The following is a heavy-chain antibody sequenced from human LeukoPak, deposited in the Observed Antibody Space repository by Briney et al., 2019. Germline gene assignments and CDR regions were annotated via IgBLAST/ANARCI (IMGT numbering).Heavy chain of an antibody. J-gene: IGHJ4*02. CDR3: ARGSSSWFLSFGY. CDR1: GGTFISYA. D-gene: IGHD6-13*01. Sequence: SVKVSCKASGGTFISYAISWVRQAPGQGLEWMGGIIPIFGTANYAQKFQGRVTITADESTSTAYMELSSLRSEDTAVYYCARGSSSWFLSFGYWGQGTLVTVSS. V-gene: IGHV1-69*13. CDR2: IIPIFGTA.